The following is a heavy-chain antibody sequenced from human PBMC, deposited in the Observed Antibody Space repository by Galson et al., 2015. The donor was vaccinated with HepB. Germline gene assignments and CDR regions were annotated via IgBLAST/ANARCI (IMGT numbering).Heavy chain of an antibody. Sequence: SLRLSCAASGFTLSSYSMNWVRQAPGKGLEWVSSISSSSSYIYYADSVKGRFTISRDNAKNSLYLQMNSLRAEDTAVYYCAAVYYYDSSGLYFQHWGQGTLVTVSS. CDR1: GFTLSSYS. D-gene: IGHD3-22*01. V-gene: IGHV3-21*01. CDR3: AAVYYYDSSGLYFQH. J-gene: IGHJ1*01. CDR2: ISSSSSYI.